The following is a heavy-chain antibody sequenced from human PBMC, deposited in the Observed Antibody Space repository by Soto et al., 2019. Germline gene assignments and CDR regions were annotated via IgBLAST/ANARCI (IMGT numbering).Heavy chain of an antibody. J-gene: IGHJ4*02. CDR1: GGSISSSSYY. Sequence: SETLSLTCTVSGGSISSSSYYWGWIRQPPGKGLEWIGSIYYSGSTYYNPSLKSRVTISVDTSKNQFPLKLSSVTAADTAVYYCARRDYYDSSTEYYYWGQGTLVTVSS. CDR2: IYYSGST. D-gene: IGHD3-22*01. V-gene: IGHV4-39*01. CDR3: ARRDYYDSSTEYYY.